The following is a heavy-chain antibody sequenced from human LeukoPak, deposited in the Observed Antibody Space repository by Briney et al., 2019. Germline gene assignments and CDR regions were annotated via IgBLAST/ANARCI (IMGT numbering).Heavy chain of an antibody. CDR1: GYTFTDYY. V-gene: IGHV1-2*02. Sequence: ASVKVSCKASGYTFTDYYMHWVRQAPGQGFEWMGWINPNSGGTNYAQKFQGRVTLTRDTSIRTTYMELSSLRSDDTAVYFCARDLGWELVLDQWGQGTLVTVSS. J-gene: IGHJ4*02. CDR2: INPNSGGT. D-gene: IGHD1-26*01. CDR3: ARDLGWELVLDQ.